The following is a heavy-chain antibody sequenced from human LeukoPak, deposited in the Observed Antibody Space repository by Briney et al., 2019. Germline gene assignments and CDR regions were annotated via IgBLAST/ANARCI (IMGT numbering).Heavy chain of an antibody. V-gene: IGHV3-30*02. CDR3: AKGLSSGYSSYLDY. Sequence: GGSLRLSCAASGFTFSSYGMHWVRQAPGKGLEWVAFIRYDGSNKYYADSVKGRFTISRDNSKNTLYLQMNSLRAEDTAVYYCAKGLSSGYSSYLDYWGQGTLVTVSS. J-gene: IGHJ4*02. D-gene: IGHD3-22*01. CDR2: IRYDGSNK. CDR1: GFTFSSYG.